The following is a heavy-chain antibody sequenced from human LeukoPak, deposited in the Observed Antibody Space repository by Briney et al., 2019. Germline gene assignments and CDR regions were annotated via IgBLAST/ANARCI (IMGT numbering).Heavy chain of an antibody. CDR3: AKVMGSWLNHDAFDI. J-gene: IGHJ3*02. CDR2: INGGGGST. Sequence: GGSLRLSCAASGFTFSSYAMSWVRQAPGKGLEWVSGINGGGGSTYYADSVKGRFTISRDNSENTLYLQMNSLRAEDTAVYYCAKVMGSWLNHDAFDIWGQGTMVTVSS. D-gene: IGHD3-10*01. V-gene: IGHV3-23*01. CDR1: GFTFSSYA.